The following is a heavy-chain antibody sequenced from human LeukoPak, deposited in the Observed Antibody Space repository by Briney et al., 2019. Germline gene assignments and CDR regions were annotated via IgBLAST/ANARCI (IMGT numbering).Heavy chain of an antibody. CDR1: GGTFSSYY. V-gene: IGHV4-59*08. Sequence: SETLSLTCTVSGGTFSSYYRSWIRQPPGKGLEWIGYIYYSGSTNYNPSLKSRVTISVHTSKNQFSLKLSSVTAADTAVYYCARHGTYYYDSSGYPFDYWGQGILVTVSS. CDR3: ARHGTYYYDSSGYPFDY. CDR2: IYYSGST. D-gene: IGHD3-22*01. J-gene: IGHJ4*02.